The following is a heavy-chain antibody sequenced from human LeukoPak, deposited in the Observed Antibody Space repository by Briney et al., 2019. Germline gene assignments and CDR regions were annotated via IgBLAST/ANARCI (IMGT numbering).Heavy chain of an antibody. CDR3: ARESPIAAAASFDY. D-gene: IGHD6-13*01. CDR1: GFTFSSYA. CDR2: ISYDGSNK. J-gene: IGHJ4*02. Sequence: PGRSLRLSCAASGFTFSSYAMHWVRQAPGKGLEWVAVISYDGSNKYYADSVKGRFTISRDNSKNTLYLQMNSLRAEDTAVYYCARESPIAAAASFDYWGQGTLVTVSS. V-gene: IGHV3-30*04.